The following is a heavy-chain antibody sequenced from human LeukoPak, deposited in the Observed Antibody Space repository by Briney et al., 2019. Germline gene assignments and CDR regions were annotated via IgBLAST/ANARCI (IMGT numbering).Heavy chain of an antibody. D-gene: IGHD3-9*01. V-gene: IGHV3-23*01. CDR2: ISGSGGST. CDR3: ARVGRYDILSGPYYYYYMDV. J-gene: IGHJ6*03. CDR1: GFTFSSYA. Sequence: GGSLRLSCAASGFTFSSYAMSWVRQAPGKGLEWVSAISGSGGSTYYADSVKGRFTISRDNSKNTLYLQMNSLRAEDTAVYYCARVGRYDILSGPYYYYYMDVWGKGTTVTISS.